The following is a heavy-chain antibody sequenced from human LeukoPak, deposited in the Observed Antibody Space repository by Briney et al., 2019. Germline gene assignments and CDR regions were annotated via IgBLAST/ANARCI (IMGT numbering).Heavy chain of an antibody. J-gene: IGHJ6*02. V-gene: IGHV3-11*01. CDR3: GLSSTNPSYYYGIDV. D-gene: IGHD6-19*01. Sequence: NPGGSLRLSCAASGFIFSDYYMTWIRQAPGKGLDWVSYIDRSGATAFYADSVKGRFTMSRDNARNSLHLQMNDLRPEDSAVYYCGLSSTNPSYYYGIDVWGQGTTVRVSS. CDR2: IDRSGATA. CDR1: GFIFSDYY.